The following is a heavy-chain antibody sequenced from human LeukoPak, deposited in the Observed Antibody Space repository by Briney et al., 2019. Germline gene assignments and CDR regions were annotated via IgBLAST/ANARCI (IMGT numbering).Heavy chain of an antibody. V-gene: IGHV3-30*18. D-gene: IGHD3-22*01. CDR3: AKPKYDSSGYYYEEGYYFDY. CDR2: ISSDGSQK. CDR1: GFTFSSYA. Sequence: PGRSLRLSCAASGFTFSSYAMHWVRQAPGKGLEWVAIISSDGSQKFYADSVKGRFTISRDNSKNTLYLQMNSLRAEDTAVYYCAKPKYDSSGYYYEEGYYFDYWGQGTLVTVSS. J-gene: IGHJ4*02.